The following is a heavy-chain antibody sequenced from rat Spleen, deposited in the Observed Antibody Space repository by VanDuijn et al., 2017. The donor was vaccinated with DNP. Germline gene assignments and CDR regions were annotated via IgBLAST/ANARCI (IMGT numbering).Heavy chain of an antibody. D-gene: IGHD1-9*01. Sequence: EVQLQESGSGLVKPSQSLSLTCSVTGYSITSNYWGWIRKFPGNKMEYIGHISYSGSTNYNPSIRSRISITRDTSKNHFFLHLNSVTTEDTATYYCARGVSSYYGYNSYWYFDFWGPGTMVTVSS. CDR2: ISYSGST. CDR3: ARGVSSYYGYNSYWYFDF. CDR1: GYSITSNY. J-gene: IGHJ1*01. V-gene: IGHV3-1*01.